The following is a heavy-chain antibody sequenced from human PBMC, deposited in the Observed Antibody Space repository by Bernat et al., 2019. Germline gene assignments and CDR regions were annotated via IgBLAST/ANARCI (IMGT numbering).Heavy chain of an antibody. CDR2: INHSGST. Sequence: QVQLQQWGAGLLKPSETLSLTCAVYGGSFSGYYWSWIRQPPGKGLEWIGEINHSGSTNYNPSLKSRVTISVDTSKNQFSLKRSSVTAADTAVYYWAGGFGYCGGGSCYGRFYYYYYMDVWGKGTTVTVSS. J-gene: IGHJ6*03. V-gene: IGHV4-34*01. CDR3: AGGFGYCGGGSCYGRFYYYYYMDV. D-gene: IGHD2-15*01. CDR1: GGSFSGYY.